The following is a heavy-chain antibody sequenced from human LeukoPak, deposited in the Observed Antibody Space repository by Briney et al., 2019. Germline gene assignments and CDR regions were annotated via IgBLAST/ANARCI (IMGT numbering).Heavy chain of an antibody. V-gene: IGHV5-51*01. J-gene: IGHJ4*02. CDR2: IYPGDSET. Sequence: GESLKISCKGSGYTFTNYWIGWVRQMPGKGLEWMGIIYPGDSETRYSPSFEGQVTISSDKSLTAFLEWSSLKVSDTAIYFCASGPPGKIRGDYWGQGSLVTVSS. CDR3: ASGPPGKIRGDY. CDR1: GYTFTNYW.